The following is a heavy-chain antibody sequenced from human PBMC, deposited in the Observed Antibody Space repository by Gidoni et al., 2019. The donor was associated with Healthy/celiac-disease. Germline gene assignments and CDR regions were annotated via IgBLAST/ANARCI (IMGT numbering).Heavy chain of an antibody. CDR1: GFTFSSYS. Sequence: EVQLVESGGGLVKPGGSLRLSCAASGFTFSSYSMNWVRQAPGKGLEWVSSISSSSSYIYYADSVKGRFTISRDNAKNSLYLQMNSLRAEDTAVYYCARGRGAVASDFDYWGQGTLVTVSS. D-gene: IGHD6-19*01. CDR3: ARGRGAVASDFDY. CDR2: ISSSSSYI. J-gene: IGHJ4*02. V-gene: IGHV3-21*01.